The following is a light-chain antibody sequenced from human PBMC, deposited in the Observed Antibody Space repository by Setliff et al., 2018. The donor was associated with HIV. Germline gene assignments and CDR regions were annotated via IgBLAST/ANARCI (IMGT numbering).Light chain of an antibody. CDR3: SSYTNSVTVV. Sequence: LTQPASVSGSPGQSITISCTGTSGDVGFYNFVSWYQLHPGKAPKLIIYEVSNRPSGVSNRFSGSKSGNTASLTISGLQPEDGADYYCSSYTNSVTVVFGTGTKV. CDR1: SGDVGFYNF. J-gene: IGLJ1*01. V-gene: IGLV2-14*01. CDR2: EVS.